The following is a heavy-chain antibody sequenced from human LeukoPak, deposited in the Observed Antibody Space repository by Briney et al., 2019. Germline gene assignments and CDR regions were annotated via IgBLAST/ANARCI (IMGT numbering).Heavy chain of an antibody. V-gene: IGHV4-39*01. Sequence: SETLSLTCSVSGGSISGSSYYWGWIRQPPGKGLEWIGSIYYSRSTYYNPSPKSRVTIYVDTSKNQFSLKLSSVTAADTAVYYCARHADSGFGQLAFDYWGQGTLVTVSS. CDR1: GGSISGSSYY. J-gene: IGHJ4*02. CDR2: IYYSRST. D-gene: IGHD3-10*01. CDR3: ARHADSGFGQLAFDY.